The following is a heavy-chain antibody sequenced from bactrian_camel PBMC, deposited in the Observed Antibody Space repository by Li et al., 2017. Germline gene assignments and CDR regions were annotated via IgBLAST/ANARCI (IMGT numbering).Heavy chain of an antibody. J-gene: IGHJ4*01. D-gene: IGHD1*01. CDR3: AVEGDGAYCVPGALVFGV. Sequence: HVQLVESGGGSVQAGGSLRLSCAVSGYTVGSHCMGWFRQAPGKEREVVAALESDGTTTYKDSVKGRFIASKDNAENTLYLQMNRLKPEDTAMYYCAVEGDGAYCVPGALVFGVWDQGTQVTVS. CDR2: LESDGTT. V-gene: IGHV3S55*01. CDR1: GYTVGSHC.